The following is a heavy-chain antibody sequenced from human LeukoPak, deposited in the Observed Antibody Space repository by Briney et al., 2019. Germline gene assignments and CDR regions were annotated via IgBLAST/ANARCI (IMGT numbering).Heavy chain of an antibody. CDR2: IYSSGST. Sequence: PSETLSLTCTVSGGSITSAGCSWGWIRQPAGKGLEWIGRIYSSGSTNSNPSLKSRVTISVDTSKNQFSLKLSSVTAADTAVYYCARGYCTSPRCSENRYYFDSWGQGTLVTVSS. CDR3: ARGYCTSPRCSENRYYFDS. J-gene: IGHJ4*02. V-gene: IGHV4-61*02. D-gene: IGHD2-2*01. CDR1: GGSITSAGCS.